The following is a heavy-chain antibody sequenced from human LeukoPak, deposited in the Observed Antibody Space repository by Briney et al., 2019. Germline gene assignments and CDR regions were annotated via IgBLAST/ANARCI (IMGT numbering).Heavy chain of an antibody. CDR2: IYYSGSI. CDR1: GGSISSYY. Sequence: ASETLSLTSSVPGGSISSYYWSSIRQPPGKGLEWIGYIYYSGSINYNPSHKSRVTISVDTSKNQFSLKLSSVTAADTAVYYCARGSGFLTAFDIWGQGTMVTVSS. V-gene: IGHV4-59*01. J-gene: IGHJ3*02. CDR3: ARGSGFLTAFDI. D-gene: IGHD3-3*01.